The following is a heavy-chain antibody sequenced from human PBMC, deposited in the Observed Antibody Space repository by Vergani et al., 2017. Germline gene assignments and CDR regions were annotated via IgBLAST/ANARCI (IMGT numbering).Heavy chain of an antibody. V-gene: IGHV3-7*04. CDR3: ARDPNYYDSSGYYSH. CDR1: GFTFSSYW. CDR2: IKQDGSEK. D-gene: IGHD3-22*01. J-gene: IGHJ4*02. Sequence: EVQLVESGGGLVQPGGSLRLSCAASGFTFSSYWMSWVRQAPGKGLEWVANIKQDGSEKYYVDSVKGRFTISRDNAKNSLYLQMNSLRSEDTAVYYCARDPNYYDSSGYYSHGGQGTLVTVSS.